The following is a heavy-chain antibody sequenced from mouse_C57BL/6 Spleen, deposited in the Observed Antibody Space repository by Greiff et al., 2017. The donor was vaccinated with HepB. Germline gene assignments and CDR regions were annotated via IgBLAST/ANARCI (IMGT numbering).Heavy chain of an antibody. J-gene: IGHJ4*01. V-gene: IGHV2-4*01. D-gene: IGHD2-4*01. CDR3: AKKRTMITTTGYYYAMDY. CDR2: IWSGGST. Sequence: QLQQSGPGLVQPSQSLSITCTVSGFSLTSYGVHWVRQPPGKGLEWLGVIWSGGSTDYNAAFISRLSISKDNSKSQVFFKMNSLQADDTAIYYCAKKRTMITTTGYYYAMDYWGQGTSVTVSS. CDR1: GFSLTSYG.